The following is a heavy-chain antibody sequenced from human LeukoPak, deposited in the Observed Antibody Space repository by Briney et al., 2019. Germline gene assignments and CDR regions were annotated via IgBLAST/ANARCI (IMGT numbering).Heavy chain of an antibody. CDR2: ISNDGSIT. CDR3: ARGGYSGSYYKFS. J-gene: IGHJ4*02. Sequence: GGSLRLSCVASGFTFTDYWMHWVRQAPGKGPEWLLRISNDGSITVYADSAKGRFTVSRDNAKSFVYLEVTSLRPEDTAVYYCARGGYSGSYYKFSWGPGTLVTVAS. D-gene: IGHD6-25*01. CDR1: GFTFTDYW. V-gene: IGHV3-74*01.